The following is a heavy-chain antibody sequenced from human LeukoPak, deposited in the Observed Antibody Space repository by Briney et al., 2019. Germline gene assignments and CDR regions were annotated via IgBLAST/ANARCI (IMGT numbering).Heavy chain of an antibody. CDR2: IIPIFGTA. J-gene: IGHJ4*02. CDR1: GGTFSSYA. CDR3: ARGGYDSSGFPYYFDY. D-gene: IGHD3-22*01. V-gene: IGHV1-69*05. Sequence: GASVKVSCKASGGTFSSYAISWVRQAPGQGLEWMGGIIPIFGTANHAQKFQGRVTITTDESTSTAYMELSSLRSEDTAVYYCARGGYDSSGFPYYFDYWGQGTLVTVSS.